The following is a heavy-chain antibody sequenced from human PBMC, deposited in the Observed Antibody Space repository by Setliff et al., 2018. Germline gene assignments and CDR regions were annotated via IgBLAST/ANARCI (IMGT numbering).Heavy chain of an antibody. V-gene: IGHV1-8*02. CDR2: RKPNNGNT. J-gene: IGHJ6*03. D-gene: IGHD1-26*01. CDR1: GGPFRSYA. CDR3: ATVVRGGTSRTSYYYYYMDV. Sequence: ASVKVSCKASGGPFRSYAIIWVRQATGQGLEWMGWRKPNNGNTGCVQKFQGRLTMTRNTSISTAYMELSSMRSDDTGVYYCATVVRGGTSRTSYYYYYMDVWGKGTTVTVSS.